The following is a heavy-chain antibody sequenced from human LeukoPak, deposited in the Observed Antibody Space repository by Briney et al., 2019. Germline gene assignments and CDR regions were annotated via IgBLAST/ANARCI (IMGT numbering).Heavy chain of an antibody. D-gene: IGHD2-2*01. Sequence: GGSLRLSCAASGFTVSSNYMSWVRQAPGKGLEWVSVIYSGGSTYYADSVKGRFTISRDNSKNTLYLQMNSLRAEDTAVYYCARPVVPAAMPTLYYYGMDVWGQGTTVTVSS. J-gene: IGHJ6*02. CDR1: GFTVSSNY. V-gene: IGHV3-66*02. CDR2: IYSGGST. CDR3: ARPVVPAAMPTLYYYGMDV.